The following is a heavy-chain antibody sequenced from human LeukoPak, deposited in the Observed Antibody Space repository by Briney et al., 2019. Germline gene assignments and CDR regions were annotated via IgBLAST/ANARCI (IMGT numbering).Heavy chain of an antibody. CDR3: ARDLYYDFWSGPEGYMDV. CDR2: INTNTGNP. V-gene: IGHV7-4-1*02. CDR1: GYTFTSYA. J-gene: IGHJ6*03. Sequence: ASVKVSCKASGYTFTSYAMNWVRQAPGQGLEWMGWINTNTGNPTYAQSFTGRFVFSLDTSVSTAYLQISSLRSEDTAVYYCARDLYYDFWSGPEGYMDVWGKGTTVTVSS. D-gene: IGHD3-3*01.